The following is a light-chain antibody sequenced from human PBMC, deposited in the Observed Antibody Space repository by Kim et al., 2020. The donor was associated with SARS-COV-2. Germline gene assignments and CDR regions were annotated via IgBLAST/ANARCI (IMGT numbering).Light chain of an antibody. J-gene: IGLJ2*01. CDR3: PAWDPYIVV. CDR2: QDY. CDR1: DLGSKS. Sequence: SYELTQPPSLSVSPGQTATITCTGDDLGSKSVSWYRQKPGQSPVLVIYQDYRRPSGIPERFSGSNSGNTATLTISGAQTLDEADYYCPAWDPYIVVFGGGTQLTVL. V-gene: IGLV3-1*01.